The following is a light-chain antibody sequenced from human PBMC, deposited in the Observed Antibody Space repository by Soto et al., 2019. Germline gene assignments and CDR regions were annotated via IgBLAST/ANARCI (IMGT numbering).Light chain of an antibody. CDR1: QSISSW. J-gene: IGKJ2*01. Sequence: DIQMTQSPSTLSASVGDRVTITCRASQSISSWLAWYQQKSGKASKLLIYKASSLESGVPSRFSGSGSGTEFTLTISSLQPDDFATYYCQQYNSYSPYTFGQGTKLEIK. V-gene: IGKV1-5*03. CDR3: QQYNSYSPYT. CDR2: KAS.